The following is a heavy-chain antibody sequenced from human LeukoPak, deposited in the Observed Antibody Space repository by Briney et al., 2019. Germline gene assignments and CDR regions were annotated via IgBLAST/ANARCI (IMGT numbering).Heavy chain of an antibody. CDR2: INPSGGST. CDR3: ARGPSIPGYSSGWYYFGY. J-gene: IGHJ4*02. Sequence: ASVKVSCKASGYTFTSYYMHWVRQAPGQGLEWMGIINPSGGSTSYAQKFQGRVTMTRDTSTSTVYMELSSLRSEDTAVYYCARGPSIPGYSSGWYYFGYWGQGTLVTVSS. D-gene: IGHD6-19*01. CDR1: GYTFTSYY. V-gene: IGHV1-46*01.